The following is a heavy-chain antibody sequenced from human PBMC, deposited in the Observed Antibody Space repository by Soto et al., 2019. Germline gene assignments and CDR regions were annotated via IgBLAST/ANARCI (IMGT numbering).Heavy chain of an antibody. CDR2: IYWDDDK. V-gene: IGHV2-5*02. D-gene: IGHD3-3*01. Sequence: QITLNESGPPQVNPRQTLTLTCTFSGFSLTTSGVGVGWIRQSPGNAPEWLALIYWDDDKRYSSSLKSRLTITKDTSKNQVVLTMADLDPADTATYYCAHRVLRTVFGLVTTTAIYFDVWGQETPVAVSS. CDR1: GFSLTTSGVG. J-gene: IGHJ4*02. CDR3: AHRVLRTVFGLVTTTAIYFDV.